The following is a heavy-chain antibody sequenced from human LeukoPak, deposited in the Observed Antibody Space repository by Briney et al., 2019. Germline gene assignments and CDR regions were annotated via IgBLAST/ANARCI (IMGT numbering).Heavy chain of an antibody. CDR2: IIPIFGTA. D-gene: IGHD4-23*01. V-gene: IGHV1-69*05. Sequence: GSSVKVSCKASGGTFSSYAISWVRQAPGQGLEWTGGIIPIFGTANYAQKFQGRVTITTDESTSTAYMELSSLRSEDTAVYYCARGATVVTHNWFDPWGQGTLVTVSS. J-gene: IGHJ5*02. CDR1: GGTFSSYA. CDR3: ARGATVVTHNWFDP.